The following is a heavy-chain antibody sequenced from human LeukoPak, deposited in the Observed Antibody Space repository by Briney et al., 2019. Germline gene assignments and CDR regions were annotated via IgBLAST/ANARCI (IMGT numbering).Heavy chain of an antibody. CDR2: INPSSGDT. V-gene: IGHV1-2*02. Sequence: ASVKVSCKASGYTLTGYYMHWVRLAPGQGLEWMGWINPSSGDTNYAQKFQGRVTMTRDTSISTAYMELSGLRSDDTPVYYCAKNPYEYYFDYWGQGTLVTVSS. J-gene: IGHJ4*02. CDR3: AKNPYEYYFDY. CDR1: GYTLTGYY. D-gene: IGHD5-12*01.